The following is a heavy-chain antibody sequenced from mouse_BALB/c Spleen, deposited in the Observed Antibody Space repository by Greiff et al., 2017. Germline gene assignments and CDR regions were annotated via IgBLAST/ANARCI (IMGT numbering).Heavy chain of an antibody. J-gene: IGHJ4*01. Sequence: VQLQQSGAELVRPGALVKLSCKASGFNIKDYYMHWVKQRPEQGLEWIGWIDPENGNTIYDPKFQGKASITADTSSNTAYLQLSSLTSEDTAVYYCARGWDDYAMDDWGQGTSGTVSA. D-gene: IGHD4-1*01. CDR3: ARGWDDYAMDD. V-gene: IGHV14-1*02. CDR2: IDPENGNT. CDR1: GFNIKDYY.